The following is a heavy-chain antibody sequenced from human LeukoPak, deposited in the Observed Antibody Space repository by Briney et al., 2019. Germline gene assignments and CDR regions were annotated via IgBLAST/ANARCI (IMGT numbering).Heavy chain of an antibody. V-gene: IGHV3-23*01. CDR1: GFTFSSYA. J-gene: IGHJ4*02. D-gene: IGHD6-19*01. CDR3: AKGSGQWLVRWVDY. CDR2: ISGSGGST. Sequence: SGGSLRLSCAASGFTFSSYAMSWVRQAPGKGLEWVSAISGSGGSTYYADSVKGRFTISRDNSKNTLYLQMNSLRAEDTAVYYCAKGSGQWLVRWVDYWGQGTLVTVSS.